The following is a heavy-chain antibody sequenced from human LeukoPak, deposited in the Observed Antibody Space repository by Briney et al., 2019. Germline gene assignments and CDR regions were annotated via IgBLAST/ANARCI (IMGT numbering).Heavy chain of an antibody. CDR2: IYYSGST. V-gene: IGHV4-59*08. Sequence: PSETLSLTCAVSGGSINSYYWTWIRQPPGKGLEWIGYIYYSGSTYYNPSLKSRVTISVDTSKNQFSLKLSSVTAADTAVYYCARHCIRSWFGEFHYYFDYWGQGTLVTVSS. CDR1: GGSINSYY. J-gene: IGHJ4*02. D-gene: IGHD3-10*01. CDR3: ARHCIRSWFGEFHYYFDY.